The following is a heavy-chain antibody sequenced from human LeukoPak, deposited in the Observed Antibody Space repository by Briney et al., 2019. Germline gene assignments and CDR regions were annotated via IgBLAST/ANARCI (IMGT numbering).Heavy chain of an antibody. J-gene: IGHJ4*02. CDR2: IYYSGST. Sequence: SSETLSLTCTVSGGSISSGDYYWSWIRQPPGKGLEWIGYIYYSGSTYYNPSLKSRVTISVDTSKNQFSLKLSSVTAADTAVYYCALGRGAPAAREYYFDYWGQGTLVTVSS. V-gene: IGHV4-30-4*01. D-gene: IGHD2-2*01. CDR3: ALGRGAPAAREYYFDY. CDR1: GGSISSGDYY.